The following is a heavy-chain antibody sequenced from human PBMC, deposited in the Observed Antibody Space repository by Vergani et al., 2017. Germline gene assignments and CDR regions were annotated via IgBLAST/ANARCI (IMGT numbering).Heavy chain of an antibody. CDR2: ISGRSSYV. CDR3: VRDVRVSRT. CDR1: GFTFSSYA. Sequence: EVQLLESGGGLVQPGGSLRLSCAASGFTFSSYAMSWVRQAPGKGLEWVASISGRSSYVNYAVSVKGRFTISRDNAKNSLFLQMNSLRAEDTAVYYCVRDVRVSRTWGQGTLVAVSS. J-gene: IGHJ3*01. V-gene: IGHV3-21*06.